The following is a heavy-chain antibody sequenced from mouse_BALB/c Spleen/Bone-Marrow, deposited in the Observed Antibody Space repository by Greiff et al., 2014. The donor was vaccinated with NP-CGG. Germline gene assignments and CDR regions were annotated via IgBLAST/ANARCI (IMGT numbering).Heavy chain of an antibody. J-gene: IGHJ2*01. V-gene: IGHV5-6*02. CDR1: GFTFSSYG. CDR3: ARQTYYGYDGYFDY. Sequence: DVMLVESGGDLVKPGGSLKLSCAASGFTFSSYGMSWVRQTPDKRLEWVATISSGGSYTYYPDSVKGRFTISRDNAKNTLYLQMSSLKSEDTAMYYCARQTYYGYDGYFDYWGQGTTLTVSS. CDR2: ISSGGSYT. D-gene: IGHD2-9*01.